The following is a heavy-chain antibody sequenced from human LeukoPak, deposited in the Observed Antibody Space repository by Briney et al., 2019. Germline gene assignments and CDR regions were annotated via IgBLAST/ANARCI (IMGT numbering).Heavy chain of an antibody. CDR3: AREGITGHSGYDAFDI. J-gene: IGHJ3*02. V-gene: IGHV3-48*03. CDR2: IWPGDRTL. Sequence: GGSLRLSCAPSGFIFGSYEMNWVRQAPGKGLEWLSNIWPGDRTLYNADAVQGRFTISRDNAKNSVYLQMKSLRAEDTGVYYCAREGITGHSGYDAFDIWGQGTVVTVSS. D-gene: IGHD5-12*01. CDR1: GFIFGSYE.